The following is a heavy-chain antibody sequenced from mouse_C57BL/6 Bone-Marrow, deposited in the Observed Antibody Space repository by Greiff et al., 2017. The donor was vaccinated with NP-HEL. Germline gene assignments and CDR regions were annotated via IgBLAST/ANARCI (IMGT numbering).Heavy chain of an antibody. CDR1: GYTFTSYG. J-gene: IGHJ1*03. Sequence: VQLQQSGAELARPGASVKLSCKASGYTFTSYGISWVKQRTGQGLEWIGEIYPRSGNTYYNEKFKGKATLTADKSSSTAYMELRSLTSEDSAVYFCARSSYYSNYFWYFDVWGTGTTVTVSS. CDR2: IYPRSGNT. V-gene: IGHV1-81*01. CDR3: ARSSYYSNYFWYFDV. D-gene: IGHD2-5*01.